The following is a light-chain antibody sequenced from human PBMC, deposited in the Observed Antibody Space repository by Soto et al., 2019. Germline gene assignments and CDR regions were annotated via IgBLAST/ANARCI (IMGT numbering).Light chain of an antibody. CDR1: SSDVGGYNF. Sequence: QSALTQTASVSGSPGQSITMSCTGTSSDVGGYNFVYWYQQHPGKAPKLIVHEVANRLSGVSGRFSGSKSGNTAFLTISGLQAEDEDVYYCCDHSRSITWMFGGGTKVTVL. J-gene: IGLJ3*02. V-gene: IGLV2-14*03. CDR2: EVA. CDR3: CDHSRSITWM.